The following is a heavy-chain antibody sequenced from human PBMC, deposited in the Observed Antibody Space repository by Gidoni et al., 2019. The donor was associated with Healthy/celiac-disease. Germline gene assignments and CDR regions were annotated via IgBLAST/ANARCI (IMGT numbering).Heavy chain of an antibody. J-gene: IGHJ3*02. Sequence: EVQLVESGGGLVKPGGSLRLSCAASGVTFSNAWMSWVRQATGKGLEWGGRIKSKTDGGTTDYAATVKGRFTISRDDSKNTLYLQMNSLKTEDTAVYYCTTINDLDAFDIWGQGTMVTVSS. CDR2: IKSKTDGGTT. CDR1: GVTFSNAW. V-gene: IGHV3-15*01. CDR3: TTINDLDAFDI.